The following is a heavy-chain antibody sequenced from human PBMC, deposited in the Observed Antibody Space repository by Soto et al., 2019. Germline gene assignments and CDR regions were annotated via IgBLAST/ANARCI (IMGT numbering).Heavy chain of an antibody. CDR1: GFTFSSYS. CDR3: ARDLTIFGVVT. CDR2: ISSSSSTI. V-gene: IGHV3-48*01. J-gene: IGHJ3*01. D-gene: IGHD3-3*01. Sequence: EVQLVESGGGLVQPGGSLRLSCAASGFTFSSYSMNWVRQAPGKGLEWVSYISSSSSTIYYADSVKGRFTISRDNAKNSLYLQMNSRRAEDTAVYYCARDLTIFGVVTWGQGTMVTVSS.